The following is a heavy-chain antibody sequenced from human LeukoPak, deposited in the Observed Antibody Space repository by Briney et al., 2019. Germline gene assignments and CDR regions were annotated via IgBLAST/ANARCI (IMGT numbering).Heavy chain of an antibody. J-gene: IGHJ4*02. Sequence: SQTLSLTCTVSGGSISSYYWSWIRQPPGKGLEWIGYIYYSGSTNYNPSLKSRVTISVDTSKNQFSLKLSSVTAADTAVYYCASSSGIVVVPFDYWGQGTLVTVSS. V-gene: IGHV4-59*01. CDR1: GGSISSYY. CDR3: ASSSGIVVVPFDY. D-gene: IGHD3-22*01. CDR2: IYYSGST.